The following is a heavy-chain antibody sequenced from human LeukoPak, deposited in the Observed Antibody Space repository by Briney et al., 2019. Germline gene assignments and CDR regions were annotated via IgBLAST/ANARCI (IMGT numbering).Heavy chain of an antibody. D-gene: IGHD3-22*01. J-gene: IGHJ4*02. CDR1: GFTFSSYA. Sequence: PGGSLRLSCAASGFTFSSYAMSWVRQAPGKGLEWVSRISGNGGSTYYADSVKGRFTISRDNSKNTMFLLMNSLRADDTAVYYCAKIVVYDSSGYRYYFDYWGQGTLVTVSS. V-gene: IGHV3-23*01. CDR3: AKIVVYDSSGYRYYFDY. CDR2: ISGNGGST.